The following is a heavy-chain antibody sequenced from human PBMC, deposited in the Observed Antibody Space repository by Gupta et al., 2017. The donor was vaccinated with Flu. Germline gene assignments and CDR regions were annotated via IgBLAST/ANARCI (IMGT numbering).Heavy chain of an antibody. D-gene: IGHD2-2*01. J-gene: IGHJ3*02. CDR2: MSADGSNE. CDR3: AKRSCSRTTGSYKDDAFDI. V-gene: IGHV3-30*18. Sequence: WVRQAPGKGLEWVEVMSADGSNEHDVDSVKGRFYVSRDNSKNSLYLQMNSLRVEDTAVYYCAKRSCSRTTGSYKDDAFDIWGQGTMVSVSA.